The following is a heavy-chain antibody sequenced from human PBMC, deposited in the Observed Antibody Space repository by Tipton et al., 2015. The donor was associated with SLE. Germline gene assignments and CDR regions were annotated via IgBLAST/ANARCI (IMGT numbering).Heavy chain of an antibody. CDR1: GGSFSGYY. Sequence: TLSLTCAVYGGSFSGYYWSWIRQPPGKGLEWIGEINHSGSTNYNPSLKSRVTISVDTSKNQFSLKLSSVTAADTAVYYCARDSNLLWLPGGAFDIWGQGKMVTVSS. D-gene: IGHD6-19*01. V-gene: IGHV4-34*01. CDR2: INHSGST. J-gene: IGHJ3*02. CDR3: ARDSNLLWLPGGAFDI.